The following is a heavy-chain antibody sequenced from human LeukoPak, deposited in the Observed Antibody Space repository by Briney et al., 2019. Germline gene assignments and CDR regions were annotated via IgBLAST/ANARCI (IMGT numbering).Heavy chain of an antibody. Sequence: ASVKVSCKASGYTFTGYYIHWVRQAPEQGLEWMGWINPNSGGTNYSQKFQGRVTMMRDTSISTAYMELSRLRSDDTAVYYCARRYYYGSGSYFDYWGQGTLVTVSS. V-gene: IGHV1-2*02. J-gene: IGHJ4*02. CDR2: INPNSGGT. CDR1: GYTFTGYY. D-gene: IGHD3-10*01. CDR3: ARRYYYGSGSYFDY.